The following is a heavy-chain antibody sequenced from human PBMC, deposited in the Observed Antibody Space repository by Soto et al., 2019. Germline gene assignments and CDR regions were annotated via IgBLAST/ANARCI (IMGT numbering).Heavy chain of an antibody. Sequence: QAQLVQSGAEVKKPGASVKVSCQVGGYTFADYGISWVRQAPGQGLEWMGWIGPYNGNTNYAQNLQDRVTMTTDTSTNTAYMELRSLRSDDTALYYCARCYCSVGSCYTCWHFDLWGRGTLLTVSS. D-gene: IGHD2-15*01. CDR1: GYTFADYG. CDR3: ARCYCSVGSCYTCWHFDL. CDR2: IGPYNGNT. V-gene: IGHV1-18*01. J-gene: IGHJ2*01.